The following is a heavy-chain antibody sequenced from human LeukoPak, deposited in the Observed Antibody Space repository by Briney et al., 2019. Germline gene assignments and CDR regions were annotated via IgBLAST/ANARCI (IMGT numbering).Heavy chain of an antibody. D-gene: IGHD3-10*01. V-gene: IGHV3-53*01. CDR1: GFTVSRNY. CDR3: ARQSFTGYYFGY. CDR2: IYGGDST. Sequence: PGGSLRLSCAASGFTVSRNYMTWVRQAPGKGLEWVSVIYGGDSTDYADSVKGRFTISRDNSKNTLFLHMNSLRAEDTAVYYCARQSFTGYYFGYWGQGTLVTVSS. J-gene: IGHJ4*02.